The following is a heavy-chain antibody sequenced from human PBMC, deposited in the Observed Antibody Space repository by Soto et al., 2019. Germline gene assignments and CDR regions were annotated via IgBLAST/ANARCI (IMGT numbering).Heavy chain of an antibody. CDR3: ARDFVVGGPTINYYYGMGV. D-gene: IGHD1-26*01. CDR1: GVSFSDSA. Sequence: WVPMRLSSVAAGVSFSDSAMHWVRQAPGKGLEWVGRIRPKANDYGTRYAASVRGRFTLSRDDSQNTTFLQMDGLKMEDTAVYYCARDFVVGGPTINYYYGMGVWGQGTTVTVS. J-gene: IGHJ6*02. V-gene: IGHV3-73*01. CDR2: IRPKANDYGT.